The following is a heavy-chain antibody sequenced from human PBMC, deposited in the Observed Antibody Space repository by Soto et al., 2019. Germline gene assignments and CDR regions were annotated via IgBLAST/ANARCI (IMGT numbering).Heavy chain of an antibody. CDR3: ATETDSGPLDY. Sequence: QVQLVESGGGVVQPGRSLRLSCAASGFTFSSYGMHWVRQAPGKGLEWVAVISYDGSNKYYADSVKGRFTISRDNSKNTLYLQMNSLRAEDTAVYYCATETDSGPLDYWGQGTLVTVSS. CDR1: GFTFSSYG. V-gene: IGHV3-30*03. J-gene: IGHJ4*02. CDR2: ISYDGSNK.